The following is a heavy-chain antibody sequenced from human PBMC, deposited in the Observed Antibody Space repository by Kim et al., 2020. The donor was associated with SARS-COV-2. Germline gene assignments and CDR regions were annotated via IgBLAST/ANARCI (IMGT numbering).Heavy chain of an antibody. CDR2: ISYSGSG. Sequence: SETLSLTCTVSGGSVSDGNFYWNWIRQSPGKGLEWIGSISYSGSGNYNPSLKSRTTISADTSKNQFSLKLISVTAADSAIYYCCRGWKEISPGDWGQGIL. D-gene: IGHD3-10*01. CDR3: CRGWKEISPGD. V-gene: IGHV4-61*01. J-gene: IGHJ4*02. CDR1: GGSVSDGNFY.